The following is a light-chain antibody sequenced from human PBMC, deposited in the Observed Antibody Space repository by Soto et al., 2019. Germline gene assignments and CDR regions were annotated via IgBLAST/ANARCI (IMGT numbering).Light chain of an antibody. CDR2: DTF. V-gene: IGKV3-11*01. Sequence: EIVLTQSPATLSLSPGERATLSCRASQSVSTNLAWYQQKLGQAPRLLIYDTFNRATGIPARFSGSGSGTDFTLTISNLEPEDFAVYLCQQRSSWPTFGQGTKLEIK. J-gene: IGKJ2*01. CDR3: QQRSSWPT. CDR1: QSVSTN.